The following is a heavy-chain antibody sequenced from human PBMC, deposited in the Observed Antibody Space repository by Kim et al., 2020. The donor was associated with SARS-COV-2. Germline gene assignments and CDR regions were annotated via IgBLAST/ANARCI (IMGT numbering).Heavy chain of an antibody. J-gene: IGHJ4*02. CDR2: ITTNNGNT. Sequence: ASVKVSCRASGYTFTSHGIIWVRQAPGQGLEWLGWITTNNGNTNYEQKFQGRVTMTTDTSTSTAYMELRSLRSDDTAVYYCARTWPWGTLDYWGQGTLVTVSS. D-gene: IGHD3-16*01. V-gene: IGHV1-18*01. CDR3: ARTWPWGTLDY. CDR1: GYTFTSHG.